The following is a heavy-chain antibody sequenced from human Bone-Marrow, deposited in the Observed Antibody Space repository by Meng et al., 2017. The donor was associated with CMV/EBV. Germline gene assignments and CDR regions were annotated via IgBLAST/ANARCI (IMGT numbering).Heavy chain of an antibody. CDR3: ARYRTTGDY. V-gene: IGHV3-21*01. J-gene: IGHJ4*02. Sequence: GESLKISCAASGFTFSSYGMHWVRQAPGKGLEWVSSISSSSSYIYYADSVKGRFTISRDNAKNSLFLQMNSLRAEDTAVYYCARYRTTGDYWGQGTLVTVSS. D-gene: IGHD1-1*01. CDR2: ISSSSSYI. CDR1: GFTFSSYG.